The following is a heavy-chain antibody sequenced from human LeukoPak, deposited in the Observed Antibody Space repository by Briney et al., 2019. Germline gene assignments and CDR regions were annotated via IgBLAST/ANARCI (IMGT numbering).Heavy chain of an antibody. CDR3: ARANYDFWSGCSSYYFDY. CDR2: IYYSGST. J-gene: IGHJ4*02. Sequence: SETLSLTCTVSGGSISSGDYYWSWIRQPPGKGLEWIGYIYYSGSTYYNPSLKSRVTISVDTSKNQFSLKLSSVTAADTAVYYCARANYDFWSGCSSYYFDYWGQGTLVTVSS. V-gene: IGHV4-30-4*08. CDR1: GGSISSGDYY. D-gene: IGHD3-3*01.